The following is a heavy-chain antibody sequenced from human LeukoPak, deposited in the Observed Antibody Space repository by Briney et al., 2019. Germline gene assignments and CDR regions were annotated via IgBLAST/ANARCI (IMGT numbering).Heavy chain of an antibody. D-gene: IGHD3-16*01. CDR3: AKSGGYYYYYGMDV. CDR1: GFTFSSYS. V-gene: IGHV3-21*01. J-gene: IGHJ6*02. Sequence: GGSLRLSCAASGFTFSSYSMNWVRQAPGKGLEWVSSISSSSSYIYYADSVKGRFTISRDNAKNSLYLQMNSLRAEDTAVYYCAKSGGYYYYYGMDVWGQGTTVTVSS. CDR2: ISSSSSYI.